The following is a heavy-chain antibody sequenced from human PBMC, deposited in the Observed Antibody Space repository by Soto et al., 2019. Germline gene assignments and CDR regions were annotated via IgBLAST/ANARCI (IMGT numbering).Heavy chain of an antibody. CDR1: GGSVSSGDYY. CDR3: ARAPTMIVYFDD. Sequence: PSETLSLTCTVSGGSVSSGDYYWSWIRQPPGKGLEWIGYIYYSGSTYYNPSLKSRVTISVDTSKNQFSLKLSSVTAADTAVYYCARAPTMIVYFDDWGQGTLVTVSS. CDR2: IYYSGST. J-gene: IGHJ4*02. D-gene: IGHD3-22*01. V-gene: IGHV4-30-4*01.